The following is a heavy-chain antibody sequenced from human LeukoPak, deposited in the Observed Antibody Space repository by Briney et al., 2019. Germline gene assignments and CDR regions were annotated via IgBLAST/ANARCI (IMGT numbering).Heavy chain of an antibody. CDR2: IIPIFGTA. CDR3: ARELWFGDSYSQKYYYMDV. V-gene: IGHV1-69*06. CDR1: GCTFSSYA. Sequence: SVKVSCKASGCTFSSYAISWVRQAPGQGLEWMGGIIPIFGTANYAQKFQDRVTITADKSTSTAYMELSSMRSEDTAVYYCARELWFGDSYSQKYYYMDVWGKGTMVTISS. D-gene: IGHD3-10*01. J-gene: IGHJ6*03.